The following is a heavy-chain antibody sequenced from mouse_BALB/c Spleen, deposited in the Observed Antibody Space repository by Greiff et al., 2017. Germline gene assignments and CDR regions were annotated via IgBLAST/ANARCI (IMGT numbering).Heavy chain of an antibody. J-gene: IGHJ3*01. CDR2: ISSGGST. Sequence: EVQVVESGGGLVKPGGSLKLSCAASGFTFSSYAMSWVRQTPEKRLEWVASISSGGSTYYPDSVKGRFTISRDNARNILYLQMSSLRSEDTAMYYCAREDYFAYWGQGTLVTVSA. D-gene: IGHD2-4*01. V-gene: IGHV5-6-5*01. CDR1: GFTFSSYA. CDR3: AREDYFAY.